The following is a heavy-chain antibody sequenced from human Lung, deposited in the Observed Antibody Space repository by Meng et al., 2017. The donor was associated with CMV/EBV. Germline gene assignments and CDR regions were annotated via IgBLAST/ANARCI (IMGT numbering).Heavy chain of an antibody. D-gene: IGHD3-10*01. J-gene: IGHJ4*01. V-gene: IGHV3-21*01. CDR2: ISGRSAYK. CDR3: ARDMTLVRGVNVTFPYVCDH. Sequence: GESXKISCAASGFFFSGYSMHWVRQTPGKGLEWLSSISGRSAYKYYADSMRGRFTISRDNAKNSLFLQMDRLRLEDTGVYYCARDMTLVRGVNVTFPYVCDHWXHETLVTVSS. CDR1: GFFFSGYS.